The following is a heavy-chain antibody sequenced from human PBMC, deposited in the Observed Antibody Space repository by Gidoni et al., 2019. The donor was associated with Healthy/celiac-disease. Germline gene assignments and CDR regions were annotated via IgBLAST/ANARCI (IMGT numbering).Heavy chain of an antibody. J-gene: IGHJ4*02. Sequence: QVQLQESGPGLVKPSGTLSLTCAVSGGSISSSNWWRWVRQPPGKGLEWIGEIYHSGSTNYNPSLKSRVTISVDKSKNQFSLKLSSVTAADTAVYYCASAMGGYCSGGSCYLTNSYFDYWGQGTLVTVSS. CDR2: IYHSGST. CDR1: GGSISSSNW. CDR3: ASAMGGYCSGGSCYLTNSYFDY. V-gene: IGHV4-4*02. D-gene: IGHD2-15*01.